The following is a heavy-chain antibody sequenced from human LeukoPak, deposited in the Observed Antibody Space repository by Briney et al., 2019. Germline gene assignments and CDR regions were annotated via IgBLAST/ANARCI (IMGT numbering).Heavy chain of an antibody. D-gene: IGHD2-2*01. CDR3: VSDRGRNYQLRYWYFDP. J-gene: IGHJ2*01. Sequence: SQTLSLTCTVSGGSISSGGYYWSWIRQHPGKGLEWIGYIYYSGSTHYTPSLKSRVTISVDTSKNQFSLTLSSVTAADTAVYYCVSDRGRNYQLRYWYFDPWGRGTLVTVSS. CDR2: IYYSGST. V-gene: IGHV4-31*03. CDR1: GGSISSGGYY.